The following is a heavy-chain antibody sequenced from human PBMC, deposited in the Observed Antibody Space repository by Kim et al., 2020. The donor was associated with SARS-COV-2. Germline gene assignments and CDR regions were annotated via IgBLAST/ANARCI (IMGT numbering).Heavy chain of an antibody. CDR1: GFTYSSFA. CDR3: ATQIVGTRGPFDY. J-gene: IGHJ4*02. D-gene: IGHD1-26*01. V-gene: IGHV3-23*01. CDR2: FSGSDGST. Sequence: GGSLRLSCVASGFTYSSFAMSWVRQAPGKGLEWVASFSGSDGSTYYGDSVKGRFTISRDNFKNTVYLQMNSLRADDTAIYYCATQIVGTRGPFDYWGQGTQVTVSS.